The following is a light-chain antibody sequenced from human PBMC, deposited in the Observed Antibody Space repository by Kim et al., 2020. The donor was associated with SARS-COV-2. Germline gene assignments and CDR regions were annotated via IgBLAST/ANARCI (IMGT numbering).Light chain of an antibody. V-gene: IGLV2-14*03. CDR1: SSDVGGYNY. CDR2: DVS. Sequence: QSALTQPASVSGSPGQSITISCTGTSSDVGGYNYVSWYQHHPGKAPKLMIYDVSKRPSVVTNRFSGSKFGNTASLTISGNQAEDEADYYCSSYTSSSGVFGGGTQLTVL. J-gene: IGLJ3*02. CDR3: SSYTSSSGV.